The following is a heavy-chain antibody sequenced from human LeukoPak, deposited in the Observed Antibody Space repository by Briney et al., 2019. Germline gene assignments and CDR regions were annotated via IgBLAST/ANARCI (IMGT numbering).Heavy chain of an antibody. D-gene: IGHD6-13*01. CDR2: IIPILGIA. J-gene: IGHJ6*02. CDR3: ARDPSIAAAGDYYYYGMDV. V-gene: IGHV1-69*04. Sequence: SVRVSCKASGGTCSSYAISWVRQAPGQGLEWMGRIIPILGIANYAQKFQGRVTITADKSTSTAYMELSSLRSEDTAVYYCARDPSIAAAGDYYYYGMDVWGQGTTVTVSS. CDR1: GGTCSSYA.